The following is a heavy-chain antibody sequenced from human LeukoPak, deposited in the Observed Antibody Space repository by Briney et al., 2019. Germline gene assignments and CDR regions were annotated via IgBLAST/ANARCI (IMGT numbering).Heavy chain of an antibody. J-gene: IGHJ4*02. CDR1: GINVSSNY. D-gene: IGHD5-18*01. Sequence: PGGSLRLSCAASGINVSSNYMSWVRQAPGKGLEWVSTLYSGGSTYYADSVRGRFTISRDNSKNTVYLQMNSLRAEDTAVYYCARDRYGSYYWGQGTLVTVSS. CDR2: LYSGGST. V-gene: IGHV3-53*01. CDR3: ARDRYGSYY.